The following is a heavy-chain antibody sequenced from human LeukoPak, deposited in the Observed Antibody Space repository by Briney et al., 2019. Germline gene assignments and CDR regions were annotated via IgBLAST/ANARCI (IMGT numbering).Heavy chain of an antibody. V-gene: IGHV4-31*03. CDR2: IYNSGST. J-gene: IGHJ4*02. Sequence: PPETLSLTCTVSGASISTGGDFWSRIRQHPGKGLEWIGHIYNSGSTYYNPSLKSRVTISVDTSKKQFSLKLSSVTAADTAVYYCARDYGGDYFDCWGQGTLVTVSS. CDR1: GASISTGGDF. D-gene: IGHD4-23*01. CDR3: ARDYGGDYFDC.